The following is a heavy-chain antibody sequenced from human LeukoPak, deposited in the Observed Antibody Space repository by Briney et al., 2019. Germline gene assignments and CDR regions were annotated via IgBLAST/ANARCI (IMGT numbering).Heavy chain of an antibody. CDR3: ARRAAVNDPYYYYGMDV. D-gene: IGHD4-23*01. CDR2: IYYSGST. J-gene: IGHJ6*02. CDR1: VHSLSSHH. V-gene: IGHV4-59*11. Sequence: PSETLSLTCTVSVHSLSSHHWSWIRQPPGKGLEWIGYIYYSGSTNYNPSRKSRVTIPVDTSKNQFSLKLSSVTAADTAVYYCARRAAVNDPYYYYGMDVWGQGTTVTVSS.